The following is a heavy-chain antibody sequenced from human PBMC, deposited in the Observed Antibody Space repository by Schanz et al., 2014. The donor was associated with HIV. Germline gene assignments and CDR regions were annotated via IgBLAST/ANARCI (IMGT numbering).Heavy chain of an antibody. Sequence: EVQLLESGGGLEQPGGSLRLSCAASGFNFNNYAMTWVRQAPGKGLEWVSSISESGGRTYYADSVNGRFIISRDNSKNTLYLQMTTLRIDDTAVYYCAKFGRLLGNFDDWGQGTLVTVSS. V-gene: IGHV3-23*01. CDR3: AKFGRLLGNFDD. D-gene: IGHD2-15*01. J-gene: IGHJ4*02. CDR2: ISESGGRT. CDR1: GFNFNNYA.